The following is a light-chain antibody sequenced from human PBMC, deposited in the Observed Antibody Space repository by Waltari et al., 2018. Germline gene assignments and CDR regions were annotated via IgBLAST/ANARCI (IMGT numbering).Light chain of an antibody. CDR2: RDT. CDR3: QSTDSSGSFVV. CDR1: AFPRPF. V-gene: IGLV3-25*03. J-gene: IGLJ2*01. Sequence: SYELTQPPSVSVSPGQTARITCPGEAFPRPFTSWYQQRPGQAPIMLMYRDTERPSVIPERFSGSSSGTIVTLTITGVQAEDEADYYCQSTDSSGSFVVFGGGTRLTVL.